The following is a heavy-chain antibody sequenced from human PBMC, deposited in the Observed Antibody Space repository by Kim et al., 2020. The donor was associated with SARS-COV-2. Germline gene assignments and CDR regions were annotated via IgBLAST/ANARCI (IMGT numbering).Heavy chain of an antibody. V-gene: IGHV3-53*04. CDR3: ARFAAGPQRYGMDV. Sequence: GGSLRLSCAASGFTVSSNYMSWVRQAPGKGLEWVSVIYSGGSTYYADSVKGRFTISRHNSKNTLYLQMNSLRAEDTAVYYCARFAAGPQRYGMDVWGQGTTVTVSS. CDR1: GFTVSSNY. J-gene: IGHJ6*02. CDR2: IYSGGST.